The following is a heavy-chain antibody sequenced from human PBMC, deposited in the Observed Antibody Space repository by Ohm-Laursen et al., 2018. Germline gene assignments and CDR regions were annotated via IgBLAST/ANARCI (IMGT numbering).Heavy chain of an antibody. CDR1: GGSFTGHY. V-gene: IGHV4-59*11. J-gene: IGHJ4*02. D-gene: IGHD5-24*01. CDR3: ARVSRRDGYNPLDY. Sequence: SETLSLTCTVSGGSFTGHYWSWIRQPPGKGLEWIGHISYTGYTSYKSSLKSRVTISVDTSKNQFSLKLSSVTAADTAVYYCARVSRRDGYNPLDYWGQGTLVTVSS. CDR2: ISYTGYT.